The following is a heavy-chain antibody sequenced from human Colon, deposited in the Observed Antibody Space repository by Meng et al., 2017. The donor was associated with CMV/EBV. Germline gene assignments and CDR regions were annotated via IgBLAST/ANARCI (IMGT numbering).Heavy chain of an antibody. CDR2: ISGDGDRT. CDR3: ATIGDFYDYYEMGV. Sequence: GGSLRLSCEASGITFSSSAMTWVRQAPGKGLEWVSAISGDGDRTYHGDSVKGRFTISRANSQTTLYLQMNSLRVDDTAVYYCATIGDFYDYYEMGVWGQGTTVTVSS. V-gene: IGHV3-23*01. J-gene: IGHJ6*02. CDR1: GITFSSSA.